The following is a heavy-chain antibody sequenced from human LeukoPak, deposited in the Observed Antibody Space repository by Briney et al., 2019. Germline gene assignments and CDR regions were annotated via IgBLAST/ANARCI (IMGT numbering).Heavy chain of an antibody. Sequence: ASVKVSCKASGYTFTSYDINWVRQATGQGLEWMGWMNPNSGNTGYAQKFQGRVTMTRNTSISTAYMELSSLRSEDTAVYYCARAHPSGWKPFFDYWGQGTLVTVSS. J-gene: IGHJ4*02. D-gene: IGHD6-19*01. CDR3: ARAHPSGWKPFFDY. V-gene: IGHV1-8*01. CDR2: MNPNSGNT. CDR1: GYTFTSYD.